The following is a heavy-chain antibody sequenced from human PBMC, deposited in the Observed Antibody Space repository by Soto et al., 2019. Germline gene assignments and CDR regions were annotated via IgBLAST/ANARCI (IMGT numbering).Heavy chain of an antibody. V-gene: IGHV3-23*01. J-gene: IGHJ4*02. CDR3: AKNGRGLRLGELSSTYYFDY. CDR2: ISGSGGST. CDR1: GFTFSSYA. Sequence: GGSLRLSCAASGFTFSSYAMSWVRQAPGKGLEWVSAISGSGGSTYYADSMKGRFTISRDNSKNTLYLQMNSLRAEDTAVYYCAKNGRGLRLGELSSTYYFDYWGQGTLVTVSS. D-gene: IGHD3-16*02.